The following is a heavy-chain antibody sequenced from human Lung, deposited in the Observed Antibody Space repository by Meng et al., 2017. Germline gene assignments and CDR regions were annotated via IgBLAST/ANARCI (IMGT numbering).Heavy chain of an antibody. Sequence: VQLVESRGGLVPPGGSLQLSLAASGCTFTDHWMHWVSQGPGKGLEWVSRINRDGTKPTYADSVKGRFTISSDNANNTLYLQMNNLRAEDTAFYYCTNDRLNLWGQGALVTVSS. CDR1: GCTFTDHW. D-gene: IGHD1-1*01. CDR2: INRDGTKP. V-gene: IGHV3-74*01. CDR3: TNDRLNL. J-gene: IGHJ1*01.